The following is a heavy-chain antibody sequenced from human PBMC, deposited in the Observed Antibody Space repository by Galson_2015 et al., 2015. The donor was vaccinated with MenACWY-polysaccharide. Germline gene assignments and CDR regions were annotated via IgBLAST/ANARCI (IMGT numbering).Heavy chain of an antibody. D-gene: IGHD3-3*01. J-gene: IGHJ3*01. CDR2: IKQDGSEK. CDR1: GFTFSNFW. Sequence: SLRLSCAASGFTFSNFWMSWVRQAPGKELEWVASIKQDGSEKYLVDSVKGRFTISRDDSKNTVSLRMSSLRAEDTALYYCVKDRGAVFGDVGGQGTMVTVSS. V-gene: IGHV3-7*03. CDR3: VKDRGAVFGDV.